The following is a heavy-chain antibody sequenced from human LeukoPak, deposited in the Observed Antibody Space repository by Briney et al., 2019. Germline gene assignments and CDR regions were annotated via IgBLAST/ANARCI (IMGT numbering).Heavy chain of an antibody. CDR3: AKGQELDDGVFDS. D-gene: IGHD1-1*01. J-gene: IGHJ4*02. CDR1: GFTFSSLA. V-gene: IGHV3-23*01. Sequence: GGSLRLSCTASGFTFSSLAMTWVRQAPGKGLEWVSTIRSNGDNTYNADSVKGRFTISRDNSKNTLYLELNSLRVEDTATFYCAKGQELDDGVFDSWGQGTMVTDSS. CDR2: IRSNGDNT.